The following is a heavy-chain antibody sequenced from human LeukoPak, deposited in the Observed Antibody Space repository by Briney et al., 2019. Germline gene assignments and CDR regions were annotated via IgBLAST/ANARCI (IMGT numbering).Heavy chain of an antibody. J-gene: IGHJ4*02. CDR3: ARGGSTMVTPYYFDY. V-gene: IGHV5-51*01. CDR2: IYPGDSGT. CDR1: GYSFTSYW. Sequence: GESLQISCKGSGYSFTSYWIGWVRQMPGKGLEWMGIIYPGDSGTRYSPSFQGQVTISADKSISTAYLQWSSLKASDTAMYYCARGGSTMVTPYYFDYWGQGTLVTVSS. D-gene: IGHD3-10*01.